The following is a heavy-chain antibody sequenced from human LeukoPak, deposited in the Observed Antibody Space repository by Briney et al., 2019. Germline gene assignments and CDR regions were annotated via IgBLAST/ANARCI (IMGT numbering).Heavy chain of an antibody. J-gene: IGHJ4*02. D-gene: IGHD3-3*01. CDR1: GLTFSSYA. CDR2: ISGSGGST. CDR3: AKGLWSGYSDY. V-gene: IGHV3-23*01. Sequence: GGSLRLSCAASGLTFSSYATSWVRQAPGKGLEWVSAISGSGGSTYYADSVKGRFTISRDNSKNTLYLQMNSLRAEDTAVYYCAKGLWSGYSDYWGQGTLVTVSS.